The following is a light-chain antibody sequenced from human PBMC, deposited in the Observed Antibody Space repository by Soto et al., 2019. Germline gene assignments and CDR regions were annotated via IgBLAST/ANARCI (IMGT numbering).Light chain of an antibody. CDR1: SSDVGNYNR. J-gene: IGLJ1*01. V-gene: IGLV2-18*02. Sequence: QSALTQPPSVSGSPGQSVTISCTATSSDVGNYNRVSWYQQPPGTAPKVIIYEVSNRPSGVPDRFSGSKSGNTASLTISGLQAEDEADYYCSSYTSSSTYVFGTGTKLTVL. CDR2: EVS. CDR3: SSYTSSSTYV.